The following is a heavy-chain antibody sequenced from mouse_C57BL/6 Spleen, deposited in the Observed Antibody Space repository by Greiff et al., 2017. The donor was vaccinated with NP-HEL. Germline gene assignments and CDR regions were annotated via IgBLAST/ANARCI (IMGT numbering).Heavy chain of an antibody. CDR1: GYAFSSSW. J-gene: IGHJ1*03. CDR2: IYPGDGDT. V-gene: IGHV1-82*01. D-gene: IGHD1-1*01. Sequence: VQRVESGPELVKPGASVKISCKASGYAFSSSWMNWVKQRPGKGLEWIGRIYPGDGDTNYNGKFKGKATLTADKSSSTAYMQLSSLTSEDSAVYFCATSDYYGSSYWYFDVWGTGTTVTVSS. CDR3: ATSDYYGSSYWYFDV.